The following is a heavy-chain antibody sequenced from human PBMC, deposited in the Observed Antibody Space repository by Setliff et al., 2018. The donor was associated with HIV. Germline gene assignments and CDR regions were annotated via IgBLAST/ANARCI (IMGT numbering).Heavy chain of an antibody. J-gene: IGHJ3*02. CDR3: ARGTHYDSSGWGGFDI. D-gene: IGHD3-22*01. CDR1: GGTFSSYA. CDR2: IIPIFGTA. Sequence: SVKVSCKASGGTFSSYALDWVRQAPGQGLEWMGGIIPIFGTANYAQKFQGRVTTTADESTSTVYVELSSLRSEDTAVYYCARGTHYDSSGWGGFDIWGQGTLVTVSS. V-gene: IGHV1-69*13.